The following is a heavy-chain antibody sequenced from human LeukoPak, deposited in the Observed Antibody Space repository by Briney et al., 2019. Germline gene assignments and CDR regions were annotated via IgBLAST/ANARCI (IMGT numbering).Heavy chain of an antibody. CDR3: ARDLRYCGGGGCLPIPYLDC. CDR2: VSGSGSTI. CDR1: GFTFSSYE. Sequence: GGSLRLSCAASGFTFSSYEMNWVRQAPGKGLEWVSYVSGSGSTIYYADSVEDRFTISRDNAKNSLYLQMNSLRAEDTAVYYCARDLRYCGGGGCLPIPYLDCWGQGTLVTVSS. D-gene: IGHD2-15*01. J-gene: IGHJ4*02. V-gene: IGHV3-48*03.